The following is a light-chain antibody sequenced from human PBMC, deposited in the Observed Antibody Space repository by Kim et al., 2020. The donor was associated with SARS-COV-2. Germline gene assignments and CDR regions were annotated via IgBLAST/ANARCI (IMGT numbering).Light chain of an antibody. CDR1: QSVGSY. J-gene: IGKJ4*01. Sequence: LSPGERATRSCRASQSVGSYLAWYQQKPGQAPRLLIYDASNRATGIPARFSGSGSGTDFTLTISSLEPEDFAVYYCQQRSNWPLTFGGGTKVDIK. CDR3: QQRSNWPLT. V-gene: IGKV3-11*01. CDR2: DAS.